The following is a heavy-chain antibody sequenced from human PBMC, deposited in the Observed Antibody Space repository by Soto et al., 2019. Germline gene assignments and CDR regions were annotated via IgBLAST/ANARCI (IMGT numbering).Heavy chain of an antibody. Sequence: ASVKVSCKTSGYTFMNHYMHRMRQAPGQGLEWMGIINPTGDRISYAEKFEGRVNMTTDTSTSTVSMEVTSLQLEDTAVYYCARDGGNMWGYFDHWGQGSLVTVSS. J-gene: IGHJ4*02. V-gene: IGHV1-46*01. CDR3: ARDGGNMWGYFDH. CDR1: GYTFMNHY. CDR2: INPTGDRI. D-gene: IGHD7-27*01.